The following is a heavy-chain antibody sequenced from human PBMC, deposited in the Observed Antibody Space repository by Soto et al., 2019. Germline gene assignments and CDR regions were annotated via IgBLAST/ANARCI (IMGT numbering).Heavy chain of an antibody. CDR2: IYFSGST. Sequence: QVQLQESGPGLVKPSQTLSLTCAVSGGSISKGGYYWSWIRQHPGKDLEWLGSIYFSGSTYYNPSIKSRVTISVATPKNQFSLKLSSVTAADTAMYYCARDTHSQQPYHRWWGGYMDVWGKGTTVTVSS. CDR1: GGSISKGGYY. D-gene: IGHD6-13*01. V-gene: IGHV4-31*11. CDR3: ARDTHSQQPYHRWWGGYMDV. J-gene: IGHJ6*03.